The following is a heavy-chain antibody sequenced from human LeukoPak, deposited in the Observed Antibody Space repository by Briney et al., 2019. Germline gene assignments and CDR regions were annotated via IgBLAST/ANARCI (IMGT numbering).Heavy chain of an antibody. V-gene: IGHV4-4*07. J-gene: IGHJ6*03. CDR1: GGSMSGYY. Sequence: KPSETLSLTCTVSGGSMSGYYWSWIRQPAGKGLEWIGRIYTDGNTIYNPYLTSRVTISLDTSKNLFSLKLNSVTAADTAVYYCARGGAYDPNHSHYYQYWDVWGKGTTVTVSS. CDR3: ARGGAYDPNHSHYYQYWDV. CDR2: IYTDGNT. D-gene: IGHD1-14*01.